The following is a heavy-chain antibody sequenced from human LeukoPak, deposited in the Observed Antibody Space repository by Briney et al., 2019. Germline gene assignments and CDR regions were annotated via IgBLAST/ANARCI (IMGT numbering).Heavy chain of an antibody. CDR1: GYTFISYW. Sequence: GESLKISCKGSGYTFISYWLGWVRPIAGKGLEWMGIVYPGDSDTRYSPSFRGQVTISADKSINTAYLQWSSLKASDTAMYYCASGDSGAFDIWGQGTMVTVSS. V-gene: IGHV5-51*01. J-gene: IGHJ3*02. CDR2: VYPGDSDT. D-gene: IGHD3-3*01. CDR3: ASGDSGAFDI.